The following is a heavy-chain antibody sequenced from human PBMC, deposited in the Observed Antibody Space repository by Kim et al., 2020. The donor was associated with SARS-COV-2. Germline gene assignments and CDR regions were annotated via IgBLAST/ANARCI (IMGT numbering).Heavy chain of an antibody. D-gene: IGHD6-13*01. J-gene: IGHJ6*02. CDR2: ISSNGGST. Sequence: GGSLRLSCAASGFTFSSYAMHWVRQAPGKGLEYVSAISSNGGSTYYANSVKGRFTISRDNSKNTLYLQMGSLRAEDMAVYYCARAPGSGSSWYDRGLGYYYYGMDVWGQGTTVTVSS. CDR3: ARAPGSGSSWYDRGLGYYYYGMDV. V-gene: IGHV3-64*01. CDR1: GFTFSSYA.